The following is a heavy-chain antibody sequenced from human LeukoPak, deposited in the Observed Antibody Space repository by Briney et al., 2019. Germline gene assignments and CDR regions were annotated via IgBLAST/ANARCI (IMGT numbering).Heavy chain of an antibody. CDR1: GFTISSYA. D-gene: IGHD2-2*01. CDR3: AREDYCSSTSCYPNY. V-gene: IGHV3-30-3*01. CDR2: ISYDGSNK. J-gene: IGHJ4*02. Sequence: TGGSLRLSCAASGFTISSYAMHWVRQAPGKGLEWVAVISYDGSNKYYADSVKGRFTISRDNSKNTLYLQMNSLRAEDTAVYYCAREDYCSSTSCYPNYWGQGTLVTVSS.